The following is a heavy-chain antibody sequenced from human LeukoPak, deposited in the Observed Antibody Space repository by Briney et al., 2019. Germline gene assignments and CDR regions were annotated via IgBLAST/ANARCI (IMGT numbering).Heavy chain of an antibody. CDR3: AREHSGYDFPGRDYYYMDV. V-gene: IGHV3-21*01. Sequence: GGSLRLSCAASGFTFSNYNMYWVRQAPGKGLEWVSSISSSSRSYIYYADSVKGRFTISRDNAKNSLYLQMNSLRAEDTAVYYCAREHSGYDFPGRDYYYMDVWGKGTTVTVSS. D-gene: IGHD5-12*01. J-gene: IGHJ6*03. CDR1: GFTFSNYN. CDR2: ISSSSRSYI.